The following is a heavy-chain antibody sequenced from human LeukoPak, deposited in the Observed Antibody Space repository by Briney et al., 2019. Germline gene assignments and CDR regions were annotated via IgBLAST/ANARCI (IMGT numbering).Heavy chain of an antibody. J-gene: IGHJ5*02. CDR3: AKADKDWFDP. CDR1: GGSISSYY. V-gene: IGHV4-59*01. Sequence: SETLSLTCTVSGGSISSYYWSWIRQPPGKGLEWIGYIYYSGSTNYNPSLKGRVTISVDTSKNQFSLKLSSVTAADTAVYYCAKADKDWFDPWGQGTLVTVSS. CDR2: IYYSGST.